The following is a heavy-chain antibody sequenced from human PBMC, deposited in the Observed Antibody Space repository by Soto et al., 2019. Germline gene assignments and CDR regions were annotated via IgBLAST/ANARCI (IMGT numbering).Heavy chain of an antibody. CDR1: GFNFSSYA. CDR2: ISGSGGST. Sequence: GGSLRLSCAASGFNFSSYAMSWVRQAPGKGLEWVSAISGSGGSTYYADSGKGRFTISRDNYKNTLYLQMNRLRAEDTAVYYCANGIAVAGTHFDYWGQGTLVTVSS. D-gene: IGHD6-19*01. J-gene: IGHJ4*02. CDR3: ANGIAVAGTHFDY. V-gene: IGHV3-23*01.